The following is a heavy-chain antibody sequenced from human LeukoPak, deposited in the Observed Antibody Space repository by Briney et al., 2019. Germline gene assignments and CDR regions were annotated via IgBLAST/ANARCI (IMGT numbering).Heavy chain of an antibody. J-gene: IGHJ4*02. V-gene: IGHV3-53*01. CDR3: ARGGDYYGSGNHGVYYFDY. D-gene: IGHD3-10*01. Sequence: GGSLRLSCAASGFTFSSYVMHWVRQAPGKGLEWVSIIYSGGSTFYADSVKGRFTISRDNSKNTLYLQMNSLRAEDTAVYYCARGGDYYGSGNHGVYYFDYWGQGTLVTVSS. CDR2: IYSGGST. CDR1: GFTFSSYV.